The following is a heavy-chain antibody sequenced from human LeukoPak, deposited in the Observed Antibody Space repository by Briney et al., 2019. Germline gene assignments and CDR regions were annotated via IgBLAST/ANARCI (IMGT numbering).Heavy chain of an antibody. CDR2: ISYSGRA. CDR3: ARDFCSSSSCHFDH. CDR1: GGSVSSDNYY. J-gene: IGHJ4*02. Sequence: SETLSLTCTVSGGSVSSDNYYWTWIRQPPGKGLEWFGYISYSGRAAYNPSLKSRVTMSIDTSKNQFSLKLSSVTAADTAVYYCARDFCSSSSCHFDHWGQGTLVTVSS. D-gene: IGHD2-2*01. V-gene: IGHV4-61*01.